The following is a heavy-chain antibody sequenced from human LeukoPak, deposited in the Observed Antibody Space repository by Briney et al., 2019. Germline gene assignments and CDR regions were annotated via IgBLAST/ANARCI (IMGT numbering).Heavy chain of an antibody. Sequence: GGSLRLSCAASGFTFSRYSMNWVRQAPGKGLEWVSYISSSSTKYYADSVKGRFTISRDNAKNSLYLQMTSLRVEDTAVYQCAREMGGDNPIPLDYWGQGTLVTVSS. D-gene: IGHD4-17*01. V-gene: IGHV3-48*01. CDR1: GFTFSRYS. CDR2: ISSSSTK. CDR3: AREMGGDNPIPLDY. J-gene: IGHJ4*02.